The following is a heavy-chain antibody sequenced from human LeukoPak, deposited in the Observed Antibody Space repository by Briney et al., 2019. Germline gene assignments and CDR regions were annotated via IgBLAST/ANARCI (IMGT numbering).Heavy chain of an antibody. V-gene: IGHV1-8*01. J-gene: IGHJ4*02. CDR3: ARAGPWWSTNLDY. D-gene: IGHD2-15*01. CDR2: MNPDSGNT. CDR1: GYTFTGYD. Sequence: ASVKVSCKASGYTFTGYDINWIRQAPGQGLEWMGWMNPDSGNTGYAQKLQGRVTMTTDTSTSTAYMELRSLRSDDTAVYYCARAGPWWSTNLDYWGQGTLVTVSS.